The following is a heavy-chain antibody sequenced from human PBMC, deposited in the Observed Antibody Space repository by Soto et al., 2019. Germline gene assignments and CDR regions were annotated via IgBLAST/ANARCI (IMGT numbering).Heavy chain of an antibody. V-gene: IGHV1-8*01. CDR3: AINDLKVVPAAMFSGSY. Sequence: QVQLVQSGAEVKKPGASVKVSCKASGYTFTSYDINWVRQATGQGLEWMGWMNPNSGNTGYAQKFQGRVTMTRNTSISTAYMELSSLRSEDTAVYYCAINDLKVVPAAMFSGSYWGQGTLVTVSS. D-gene: IGHD2-2*01. CDR2: MNPNSGNT. J-gene: IGHJ4*02. CDR1: GYTFTSYD.